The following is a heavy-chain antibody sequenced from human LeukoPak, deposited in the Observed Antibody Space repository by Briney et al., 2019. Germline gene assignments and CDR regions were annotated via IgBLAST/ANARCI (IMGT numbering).Heavy chain of an antibody. CDR3: ARDLSSGWYTYYFDY. D-gene: IGHD6-19*01. CDR2: IYSGGST. V-gene: IGHV3-53*01. J-gene: IGHJ4*02. CDR1: GFTVSSNY. Sequence: GGSLRLSCAASGFTVSSNYMSWVRQAPGKGLEWVSVIYSGGSTYYADSVKGRFTISRDNSKNTLYLQMNSLRAEDTAVYYCARDLSSGWYTYYFDYWGQGALVTASS.